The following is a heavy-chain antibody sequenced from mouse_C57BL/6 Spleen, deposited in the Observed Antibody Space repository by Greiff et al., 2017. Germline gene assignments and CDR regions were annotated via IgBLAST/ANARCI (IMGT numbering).Heavy chain of an antibody. V-gene: IGHV1-59*01. J-gene: IGHJ3*01. CDR2: IDPSDSYT. Sequence: VQLQQPGAELVRPGTSVKLSCKASGYTFTSYWMHWVKQRPGQGLEWIGVIDPSDSYTNYNQKFKGKATLTVDTSSSTAYMQLSSLTSEDSAVYYCARPYYGSSLAYWGQGTLVTVSA. CDR1: GYTFTSYW. D-gene: IGHD1-1*01. CDR3: ARPYYGSSLAY.